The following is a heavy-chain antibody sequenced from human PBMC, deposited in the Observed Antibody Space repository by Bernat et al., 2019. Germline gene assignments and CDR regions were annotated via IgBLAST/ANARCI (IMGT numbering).Heavy chain of an antibody. Sequence: QLQLQESGSGLVKPSQTLSLTCAVSGGSISSGGYSWSWIRQPPGKGLEWIGYIYHSGSTYYNPSLKSRVTISVDRSKNQFSLKLSCVTAADTAVYYCARVGYYGSGLDYWGQGTLVTVSS. D-gene: IGHD3-10*01. V-gene: IGHV4-30-2*01. J-gene: IGHJ4*02. CDR1: GGSISSGGYS. CDR3: ARVGYYGSGLDY. CDR2: IYHSGST.